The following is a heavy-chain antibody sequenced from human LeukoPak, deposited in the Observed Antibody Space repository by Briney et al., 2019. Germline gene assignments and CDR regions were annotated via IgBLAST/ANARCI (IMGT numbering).Heavy chain of an antibody. D-gene: IGHD4-23*01. CDR2: ISYDGHNK. Sequence: GGSLRLSCAASGFTFSSCGMHWVRQAPGMGLEWVAMISYDGHNKYYADSVRGRFTISRDTSKNTLYLQMNSLRTEDTAVYYCAKSGNNRFDYWGQGTLVTVSS. V-gene: IGHV3-30*18. CDR3: AKSGNNRFDY. CDR1: GFTFSSCG. J-gene: IGHJ4*02.